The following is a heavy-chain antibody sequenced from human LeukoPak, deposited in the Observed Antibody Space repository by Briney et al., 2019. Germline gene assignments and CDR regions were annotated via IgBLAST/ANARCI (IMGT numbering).Heavy chain of an antibody. Sequence: GGSLRLSCAASGFTFSSYSMTWVRQAPGKGLEWVSSISSSSSYIYYADSVKGRFTISRDNAKNSLYLQMNSLRAEDTAVYYCAREGSSWYEVLRSAVLYGMDVWGQGTTVTVFS. J-gene: IGHJ6*02. D-gene: IGHD6-13*01. V-gene: IGHV3-21*01. CDR1: GFTFSSYS. CDR3: AREGSSWYEVLRSAVLYGMDV. CDR2: ISSSSSYI.